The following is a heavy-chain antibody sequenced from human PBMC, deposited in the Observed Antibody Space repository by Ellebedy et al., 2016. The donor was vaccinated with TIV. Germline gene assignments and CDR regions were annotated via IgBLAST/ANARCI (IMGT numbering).Heavy chain of an antibody. D-gene: IGHD1-7*01. J-gene: IGHJ4*02. CDR3: ARGNYGPKWFAYYFDY. CDR2: FYYSGSS. V-gene: IGHV4-59*12. CDR1: GGSISSYY. Sequence: MPSETLSLTCTVSGGSISSYYWSWIRQPPGKGLEWIGYFYYSGSSKYNPSLKSRVTISLDTSKNHFSLKLSSVTAADTAVYYCARGNYGPKWFAYYFDYWGQGTLVTVSS.